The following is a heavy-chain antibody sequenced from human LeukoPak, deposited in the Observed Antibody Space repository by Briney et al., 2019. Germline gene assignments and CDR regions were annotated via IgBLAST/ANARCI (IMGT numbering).Heavy chain of an antibody. CDR3: ARVRDIVVVPAAISPAHYYYGMDV. Sequence: ASVKVSCKASGYTFTGYYMHWVRQAPGQGLEWMGRINPNSGGTSYAQKFQGRVTMTRDTSISTAYMELSRLRSDDTAVYYCARVRDIVVVPAAISPAHYYYGMDVWGQGTTVTVSS. J-gene: IGHJ6*02. D-gene: IGHD2-2*01. V-gene: IGHV1-2*06. CDR2: INPNSGGT. CDR1: GYTFTGYY.